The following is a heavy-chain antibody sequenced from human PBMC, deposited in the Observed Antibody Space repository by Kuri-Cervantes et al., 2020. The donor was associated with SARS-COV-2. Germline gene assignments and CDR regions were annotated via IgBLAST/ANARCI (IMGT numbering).Heavy chain of an antibody. J-gene: IGHJ4*02. CDR3: AKTSGYNYYFAY. V-gene: IGHV3-23*01. Sequence: GESLKISCAASGFTFSTHSMNWVRQAPGKGLEWVSTMSGSGASTHYADSVKGRFTISRDNSKNMLYLQMYSLRAEDTAVYYCAKTSGYNYYFAYWGQGSLVTVSS. CDR2: MSGSGAST. CDR1: GFTFSTHS. D-gene: IGHD5-24*01.